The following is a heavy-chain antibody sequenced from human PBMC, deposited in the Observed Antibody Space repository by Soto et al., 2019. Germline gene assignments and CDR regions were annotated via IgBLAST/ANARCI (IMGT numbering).Heavy chain of an antibody. V-gene: IGHV3-73*01. CDR3: AKQFGSTSLYYYGMDV. J-gene: IGHJ6*02. CDR2: IGSRGETYAT. Sequence: GGSLRLSCSASGFTFGASALQWVRQASGKGLEWLGRIGSRGETYATTYAASVKGRFTISRDDSKKTAYLQMNSLESEDTAVYYCAKQFGSTSLYYYGMDVWGQGTTVTVSS. D-gene: IGHD2-2*01. CDR1: GFTFGASA.